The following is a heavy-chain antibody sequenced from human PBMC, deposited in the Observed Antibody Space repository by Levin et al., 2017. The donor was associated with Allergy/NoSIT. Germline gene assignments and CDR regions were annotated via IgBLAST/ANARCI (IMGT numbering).Heavy chain of an antibody. J-gene: IGHJ2*01. Sequence: GGSLRLSCAASGFTFDDYAMHWVRQAPGKGLEWVSGISWNSGSIGYADSVKGRFTISRDNAKNSLYLQMNSLRAEDTALYYCAKGIRVAALIPYWYFDLWGRGTLVTVSS. CDR2: ISWNSGSI. CDR1: GFTFDDYA. V-gene: IGHV3-9*01. D-gene: IGHD6-6*01. CDR3: AKGIRVAALIPYWYFDL.